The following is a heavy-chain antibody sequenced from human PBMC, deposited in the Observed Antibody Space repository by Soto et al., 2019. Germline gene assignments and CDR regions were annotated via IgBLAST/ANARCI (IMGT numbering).Heavy chain of an antibody. CDR1: GGSISSSSYY. CDR3: ARLYPLLGELSPCFDY. Sequence: SETLSLTCTVSGGSISSSSYYWGWIRQPPGKGLEWIGSIYYSGSTYYNPSLKSRVTISVDTSKNQFSLKLSSVTAADTAVYYCARLYPLLGELSPCFDYWGQGTLVTVS. V-gene: IGHV4-39*01. J-gene: IGHJ4*02. CDR2: IYYSGST. D-gene: IGHD3-16*02.